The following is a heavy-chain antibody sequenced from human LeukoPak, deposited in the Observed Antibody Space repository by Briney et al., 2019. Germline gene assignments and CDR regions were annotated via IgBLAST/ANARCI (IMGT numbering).Heavy chain of an antibody. CDR3: ARDLDGYNAPY. Sequence: GASVTVSCTASGYTFTSYAMHWVRQAPGQGLEWMGWINAGNGNTKYSQKFQGRVTITADESTSTAYMELSSLRSEDTAVYYCARDLDGYNAPYWGQGTLVTVSS. CDR2: INAGNGNT. D-gene: IGHD5-24*01. CDR1: GYTFTSYA. J-gene: IGHJ4*02. V-gene: IGHV1-3*01.